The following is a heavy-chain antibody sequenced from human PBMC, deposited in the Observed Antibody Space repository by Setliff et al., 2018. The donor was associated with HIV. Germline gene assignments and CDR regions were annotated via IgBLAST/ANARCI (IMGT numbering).Heavy chain of an antibody. CDR3: ALAGRAVYY. CDR2: INSDGSST. CDR1: GFTFSSYW. J-gene: IGHJ4*02. V-gene: IGHV3-74*01. Sequence: GESLKISCAASGFTFSSYWMHWVRQAPGKGLVWVSRINSDGSSTSYADSVKGRFTISRDNAKNTLYLQMNSLRAEDTAVYYCALAGRAVYYWGQGTLVTVSS. D-gene: IGHD6-19*01.